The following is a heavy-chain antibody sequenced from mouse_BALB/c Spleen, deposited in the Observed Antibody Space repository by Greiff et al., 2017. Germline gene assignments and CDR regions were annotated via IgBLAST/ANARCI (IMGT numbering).Heavy chain of an antibody. V-gene: IGHV1S81*02. CDR2: INPSNGGT. CDR1: GYTFTSYY. J-gene: IGHJ2*01. D-gene: IGHD1-1*01. CDR3: TRENYYGSSPFDY. Sequence: QVQLKESGAELVKPGASVKLSCKASGYTFTSYYMYWVKQRPGQGLEWIGEINPSNGGTNFNEKFKSKATLTVDKSSSTAYMQLSSLTSEDSAVYYCTRENYYGSSPFDYWGQGTTLTVSS.